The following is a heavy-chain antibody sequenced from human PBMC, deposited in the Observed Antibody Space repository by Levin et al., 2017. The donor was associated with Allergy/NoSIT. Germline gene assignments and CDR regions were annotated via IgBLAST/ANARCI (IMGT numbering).Heavy chain of an antibody. J-gene: IGHJ4*02. CDR1: GFTFSSYA. CDR2: ISGSGGST. CDR3: AKRSCSSTSCRIRSRGVSLGPFDY. V-gene: IGHV3-23*01. D-gene: IGHD2-2*01. Sequence: GGSLRLSCAASGFTFSSYAMSWVRQAPGKGLEWVSAISGSGGSTYYADSVKGRFTISRDNSKNTLYLQMNSLRAEDTAVYYCAKRSCSSTSCRIRSRGVSLGPFDYWGQGTLVTVSS.